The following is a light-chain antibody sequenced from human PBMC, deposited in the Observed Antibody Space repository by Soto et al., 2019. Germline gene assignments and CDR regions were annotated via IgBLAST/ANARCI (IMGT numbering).Light chain of an antibody. Sequence: EIVLTQSPATLSLSPGERATLSCRASQSVSSYLAWYQQKHGQAPRLLIYDASNRATGIPARFSGSGSETDFTLTISSLEPEDFAVYYCQQRSNWPRTFGQGTKVEIK. J-gene: IGKJ1*01. CDR2: DAS. V-gene: IGKV3-11*01. CDR1: QSVSSY. CDR3: QQRSNWPRT.